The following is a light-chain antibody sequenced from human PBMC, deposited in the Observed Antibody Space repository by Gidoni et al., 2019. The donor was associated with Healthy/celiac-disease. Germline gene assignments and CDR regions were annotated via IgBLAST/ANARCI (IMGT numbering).Light chain of an antibody. CDR2: KAS. CDR1: QSISSW. CDR3: QQYYSYSRT. V-gene: IGKV1-5*03. J-gene: IGKJ1*01. Sequence: DIQMTQSPSTLSASVGDRVTITCRASQSISSWLAWYQQKPGKAPKLLIYKASSLESGVPSRFSGRGSGTEFTLTISSLQPDDFATYYCQQYYSYSRTFGQGTKVEIK.